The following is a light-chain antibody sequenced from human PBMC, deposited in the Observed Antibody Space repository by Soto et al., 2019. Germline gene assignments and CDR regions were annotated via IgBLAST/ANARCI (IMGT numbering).Light chain of an antibody. V-gene: IGLV1-47*01. CDR2: RNN. CDR3: AAWDDSLRGWV. J-gene: IGLJ3*02. CDR1: NSCIGSNY. Sequence: QAVVTQPHSASVTPGQRVTISCSGSNSCIGSNYFYWYQQVPGMAPKLLIYRNNERPSGVPDRFSGSRSGTSASLAISGLRSEDEADYYCAAWDDSLRGWVFRGGTKLTVL.